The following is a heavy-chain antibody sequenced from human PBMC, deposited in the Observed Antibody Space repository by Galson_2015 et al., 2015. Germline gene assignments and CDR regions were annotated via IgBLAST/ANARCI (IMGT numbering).Heavy chain of an antibody. J-gene: IGHJ4*01. D-gene: IGHD1-26*01. CDR2: ISSSSSYI. CDR1: GFTFSSYS. CDR3: ARVRAGATTVDY. Sequence: SLRLSCAASGFTFSSYSMNWVRQAPGKGLEWVSSISSSSSYIYYADSVKGRFTISRDNAKNSLYLQMNSLRAEDTAVYYCARVRAGATTVDYWGQGTLVTVSS. V-gene: IGHV3-21*01.